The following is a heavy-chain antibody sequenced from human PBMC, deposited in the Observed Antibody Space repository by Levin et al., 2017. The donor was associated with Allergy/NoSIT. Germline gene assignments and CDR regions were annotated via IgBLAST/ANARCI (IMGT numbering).Heavy chain of an antibody. V-gene: IGHV3-48*03. CDR2: ISSSGSTI. CDR3: ARVDYKDSGSYSYYYYYGMDV. J-gene: IGHJ6*02. D-gene: IGHD1-26*01. Sequence: PGGSLRLSCAASGFTFSSYEMNWVRQAPGKGLEWVSYISSSGSTIYYADSVKGRFTISRDNAKNSLYLQMNSLRAEDTAVYYCARVDYKDSGSYSYYYYYGMDVWGQGTTVTVSS. CDR1: GFTFSSYE.